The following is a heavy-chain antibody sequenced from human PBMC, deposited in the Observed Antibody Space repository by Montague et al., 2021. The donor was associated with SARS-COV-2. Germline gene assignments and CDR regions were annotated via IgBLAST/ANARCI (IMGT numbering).Heavy chain of an antibody. CDR2: INHGGAV. Sequence: SETLSLTCAVSGGSITDYYWSWLRRSPGKGLEWIADINHGGAVDXXPSLRSRVTISTDTSKNQFSLKVNSVTAADTAVYYCVRDHPYGGPRRAYDVWGQGTVVTVSS. CDR3: VRDHPYGGPRRAYDV. D-gene: IGHD4-23*01. J-gene: IGHJ3*01. CDR1: GGSITDYY. V-gene: IGHV4-59*01.